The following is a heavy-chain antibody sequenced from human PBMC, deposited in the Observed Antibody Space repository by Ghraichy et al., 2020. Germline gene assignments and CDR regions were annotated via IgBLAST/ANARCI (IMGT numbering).Heavy chain of an antibody. CDR3: ATSPYSGSLHRDY. CDR1: GFTFSSYA. CDR2: TSYDGSKT. Sequence: GQSLRLSCAASGFTFSSYAMHWVRQAPGKGLDWVALTSYDGSKTFYADSVRGRFTISRDNSMHTLYLQMNTLRPEDTAVYYCATSPYSGSLHRDYWGQGTLVTVSS. D-gene: IGHD1-26*01. V-gene: IGHV3-30-3*01. J-gene: IGHJ4*02.